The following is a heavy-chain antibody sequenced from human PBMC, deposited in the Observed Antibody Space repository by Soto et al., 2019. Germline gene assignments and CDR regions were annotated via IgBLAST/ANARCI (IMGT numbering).Heavy chain of an antibody. CDR1: GGSISSYY. CDR3: ASYSSSWYDYYYYGMDV. V-gene: IGHV4-4*07. J-gene: IGHJ6*02. Sequence: SETLSLTCTVSGGSISSYYWIWIRRPAGKGLEWIGRIYTSGSTNYNPSLKSRVTMSVDTSKNQFSLKLSSVTAADTAVYYCASYSSSWYDYYYYGMDVWGQGTTVTVSS. D-gene: IGHD6-13*01. CDR2: IYTSGST.